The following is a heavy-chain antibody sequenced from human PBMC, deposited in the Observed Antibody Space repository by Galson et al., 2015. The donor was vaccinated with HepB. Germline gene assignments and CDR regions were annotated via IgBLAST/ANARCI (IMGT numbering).Heavy chain of an antibody. J-gene: IGHJ4*02. V-gene: IGHV3-21*01. Sequence: SLRLSCAASGFTFSSYSMIWVRQAPGKGLEWVSSISSSSSYIYYADSVKGRFTISRDNAKNSLYLQMNSLRAEDTAVYYCARAPYGDGWAFDYWGQGTLVTVSS. CDR3: ARAPYGDGWAFDY. CDR2: ISSSSSYI. CDR1: GFTFSSYS. D-gene: IGHD4-17*01.